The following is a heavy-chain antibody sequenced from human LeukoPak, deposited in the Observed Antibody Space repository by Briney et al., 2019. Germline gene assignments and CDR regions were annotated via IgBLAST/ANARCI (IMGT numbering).Heavy chain of an antibody. J-gene: IGHJ4*02. V-gene: IGHV1-18*01. CDR1: GYTFTSYG. CDR3: ARVPSRSCSSTSCPIDY. D-gene: IGHD2-2*01. Sequence: ASVKVSCKASGYTFTSYGISWVRQAPGQGLEWMGWISAYNGNTNYAQKLQGRVTMTTDTSTSTAYMELRSLRSDDTAVYYCARVPSRSCSSTSCPIDYWGQGTLVTVSS. CDR2: ISAYNGNT.